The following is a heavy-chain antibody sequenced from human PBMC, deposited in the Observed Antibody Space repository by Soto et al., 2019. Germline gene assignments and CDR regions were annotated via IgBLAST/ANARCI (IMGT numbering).Heavy chain of an antibody. CDR3: AKDRGGGGHCSGGTCYSDY. J-gene: IGHJ4*02. Sequence: EVQLLESGGGLVQPGGSLRLSCAASGFTFSSYAMSWVRQAPGKGLGWVSAIRGSGGSAYDAVSVKGRFTISRDNSKNALYLQRSSLRAEDTAVYYCAKDRGGGGHCSGGTCYSDYWGQGTLVTVSS. CDR1: GFTFSSYA. D-gene: IGHD2-15*01. CDR2: IRGSGGSA. V-gene: IGHV3-23*01.